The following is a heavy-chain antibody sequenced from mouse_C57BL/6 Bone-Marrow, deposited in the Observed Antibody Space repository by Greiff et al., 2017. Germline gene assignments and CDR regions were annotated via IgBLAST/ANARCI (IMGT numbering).Heavy chain of an antibody. CDR3: ARAVYYGTAWFAY. CDR1: GFTFSSYG. D-gene: IGHD2-1*01. Sequence: EVMLVESGGDLVKPGGSLKLSCAASGFTFSSYGMSWVRQTPDKRLEWVATISSGGSYTYYPDSVKGRFTISRDNAKNTLYLQMSSLKSEDTAMYYCARAVYYGTAWFAYWGQGTLVTVSA. CDR2: ISSGGSYT. J-gene: IGHJ3*01. V-gene: IGHV5-6*01.